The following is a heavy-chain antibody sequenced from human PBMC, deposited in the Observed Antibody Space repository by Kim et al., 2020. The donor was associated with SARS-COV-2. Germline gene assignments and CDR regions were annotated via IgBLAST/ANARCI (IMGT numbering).Heavy chain of an antibody. V-gene: IGHV1-69*13. CDR3: ARGDDSSGPGY. CDR2: IIPIFGAA. D-gene: IGHD3-22*01. CDR1: GGAFSNYA. Sequence: SVKVSCKASGGAFSNYAIRWVRQAPGEGLEWIGGIIPIFGAANYAQKFQDRVTITADESTSTAYMELSSLRSEDTAVYYCARGDDSSGPGYWGQGTLVTVSS. J-gene: IGHJ4*02.